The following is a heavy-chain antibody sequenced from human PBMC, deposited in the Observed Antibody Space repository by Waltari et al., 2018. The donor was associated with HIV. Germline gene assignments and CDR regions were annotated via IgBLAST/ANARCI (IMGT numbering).Heavy chain of an antibody. D-gene: IGHD3-16*01. CDR1: GFTFSSYG. CDR2: ISSYDGNNK. Sequence: QVQLVESGGGVVQPGRSLRLSCAASGFTFSSYGMHWVRQAPGKGLEWVAVISSYDGNNKYYEDSVKGRLTISRDNSKSTLYLQMNSLRAEDTAVYYCANLDSGQAGGWGQGTLVTVSS. V-gene: IGHV3-30*18. J-gene: IGHJ4*02. CDR3: ANLDSGQAGG.